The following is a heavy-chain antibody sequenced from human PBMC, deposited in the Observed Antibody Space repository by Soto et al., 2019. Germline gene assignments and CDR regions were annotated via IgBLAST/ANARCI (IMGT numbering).Heavy chain of an antibody. CDR3: ARDLPGG. J-gene: IGHJ3*01. V-gene: IGHV3-74*01. Sequence: EVQLVESGGGLVQPGGSLRLSFAPSGFTFSSNWMHWVRQAPGKGLLWVSRINTDGSSTSYADSVKGRFTISRDNTKNTLYLQMNSLRAEDTAVYYCARDLPGGWGQGTMVTVSS. CDR1: GFTFSSNW. CDR2: INTDGSST.